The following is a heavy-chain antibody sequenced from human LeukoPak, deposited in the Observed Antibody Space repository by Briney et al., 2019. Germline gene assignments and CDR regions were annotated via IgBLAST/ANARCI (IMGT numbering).Heavy chain of an antibody. D-gene: IGHD3-10*01. V-gene: IGHV4-59*05. Sequence: SETLSLTCTVSGGSISSYYWSWIRQPPGKGLEWIGSIYYSGSTYYNPSLKSRVTISVDTSKNQFSLKLSSVTAADTAVYYCAGTYGSMVDVWGKGTTVTISS. CDR1: GGSISSYY. J-gene: IGHJ6*04. CDR3: AGTYGSMVDV. CDR2: IYYSGST.